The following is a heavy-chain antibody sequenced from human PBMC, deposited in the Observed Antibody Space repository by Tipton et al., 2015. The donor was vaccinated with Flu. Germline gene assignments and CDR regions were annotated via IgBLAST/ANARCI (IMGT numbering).Heavy chain of an antibody. V-gene: IGHV3-23*01. J-gene: IGHJ4*01. Sequence: SPRLSCAASGFTFSNYAMSWVRQAPGKGLELISSISHSSRTTYYADSIRGRVTVSRDNSKNTLSLEMNSLRAEDTAVYYCAKARVTIFGVIPFDFWGRGTLVTVSS. CDR2: ISHSSRTT. D-gene: IGHD3-3*01. CDR1: GFTFSNYA. CDR3: AKARVTIFGVIPFDF.